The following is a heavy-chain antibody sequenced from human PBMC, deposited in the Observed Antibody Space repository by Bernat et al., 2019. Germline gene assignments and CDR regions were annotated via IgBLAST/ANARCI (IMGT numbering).Heavy chain of an antibody. J-gene: IGHJ4*02. CDR2: INPNSGGT. Sequence: QVQLVQSGAEVKKPGASVKVSCKASGYTFTGYYMHWVRQAPGQGLEWMGRINPNSGGTNYAQKFQGRVTMTKDTSISTAYMELSRLRSDDTAVYYCARMVQGVIITGFDCWGQGTLVTVSS. CDR3: ARMVQGVIITGFDC. V-gene: IGHV1-2*06. D-gene: IGHD3-10*01. CDR1: GYTFTGYY.